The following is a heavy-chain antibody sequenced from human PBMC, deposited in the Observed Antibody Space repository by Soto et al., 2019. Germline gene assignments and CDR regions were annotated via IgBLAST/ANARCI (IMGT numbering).Heavy chain of an antibody. J-gene: IGHJ5*02. D-gene: IGHD4-4*01. CDR2: IIPIFGTA. V-gene: IGHV1-69*13. Sequence: GASVKVSCKASGGTFSSYAISWVRQAPGQGLEWMGGIIPIFGTANYAQKFQGRVTITADESTSTAYMELSSLRSEDTAVYYCARAYSNYVRVSVWFDPWGQGTLVTVSS. CDR3: ARAYSNYVRVSVWFDP. CDR1: GGTFSSYA.